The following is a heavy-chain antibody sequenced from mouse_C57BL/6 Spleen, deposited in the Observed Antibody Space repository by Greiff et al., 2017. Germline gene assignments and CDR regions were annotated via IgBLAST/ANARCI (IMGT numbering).Heavy chain of an antibody. CDR2: IRLKSDNYAT. CDR1: GFTFSNYW. Sequence: GGSMKLSCVASGFTFSNYWMNWVRQSPEKGLEWVAQIRLKSDNYATHYAESVKGRFTISRDDSKSSVYLQMNNLRAEDTGIYYCTPLGYGSRRSWFAYWGQGTLVTVSA. CDR3: TPLGYGSRRSWFAY. V-gene: IGHV6-3*01. J-gene: IGHJ3*01. D-gene: IGHD1-1*01.